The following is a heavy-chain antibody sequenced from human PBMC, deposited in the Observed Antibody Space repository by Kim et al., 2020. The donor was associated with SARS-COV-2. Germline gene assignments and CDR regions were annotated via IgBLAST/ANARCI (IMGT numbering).Heavy chain of an antibody. Sequence: GGSLRLSCAASGFTFSSYSMNWVRQAPGKGLEWVSSISSSSSYIYYADSVKGRFTISRDNAKNSLYLQMNSLRAEDTAVYYCARDVLDSSGYYYGNDAFDIWGQGTMVTVSS. CDR3: ARDVLDSSGYYYGNDAFDI. CDR1: GFTFSSYS. V-gene: IGHV3-21*01. CDR2: ISSSSSYI. J-gene: IGHJ3*02. D-gene: IGHD3-22*01.